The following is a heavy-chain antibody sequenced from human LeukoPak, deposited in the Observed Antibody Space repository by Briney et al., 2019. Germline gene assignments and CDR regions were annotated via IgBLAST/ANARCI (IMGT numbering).Heavy chain of an antibody. Sequence: GGSLRLSRTASGFPFIEYSMSWVRQAPGKGLEWISYIGIDSGNTKYADSVRGRFTISTDKAKNSLYLQMNSLRVEDTAVYYCARDHNYAFDNWGQGTLVSAAS. V-gene: IGHV3-11*06. CDR2: IGIDSGNT. D-gene: IGHD1-1*01. J-gene: IGHJ4*02. CDR1: GFPFIEYS. CDR3: ARDHNYAFDN.